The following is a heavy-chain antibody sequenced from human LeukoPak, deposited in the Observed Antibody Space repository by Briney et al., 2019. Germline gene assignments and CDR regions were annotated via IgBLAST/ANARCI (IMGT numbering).Heavy chain of an antibody. J-gene: IGHJ3*02. Sequence: PGGSLRLSCEASGFPFSYYSMKWVRQASGKGLESVLSNSSTSSYIYYPDSVKGRFTISRDNAKNSLILQMNSLRADDKAVYYCAKAAGAYCGGDCCSLDAFDSWGQGTMVTVSS. CDR3: AKAAGAYCGGDCCSLDAFDS. CDR2: NSSTSSYI. V-gene: IGHV3-21*01. D-gene: IGHD2-21*01. CDR1: GFPFSYYS.